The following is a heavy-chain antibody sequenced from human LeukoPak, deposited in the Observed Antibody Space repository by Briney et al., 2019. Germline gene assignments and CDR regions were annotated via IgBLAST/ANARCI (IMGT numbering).Heavy chain of an antibody. D-gene: IGHD3-22*01. J-gene: IGHJ4*02. CDR1: GFTFSDYY. V-gene: IGHV3-11*04. CDR2: ISSSGSTI. Sequence: GGSLRLSCAASGFTFSDYYMSWIRQAPGKGLEWVSYISSSGSTIYYADSVKGRFTISRDNAKNSLYLQMNSLRAEDTAVYYCARDGRLERYYYDSSDLVDYWGQGTLVTVSS. CDR3: ARDGRLERYYYDSSDLVDY.